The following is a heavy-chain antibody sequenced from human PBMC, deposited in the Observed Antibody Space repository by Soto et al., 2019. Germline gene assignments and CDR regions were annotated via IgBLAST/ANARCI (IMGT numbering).Heavy chain of an antibody. CDR2: MNPSTGNS. Sequence: QVQLVQSGAEVRKPGASVKVSCEASGYTFTSYDIYWVRQATGQGLEWMGWMNPSTGNSGYAQKFQGRVTMTSDTSRSTAHMELSSLRSEDTAVYYCARRAETNGWNGFGADKYYFDFWGQGTLVTASS. CDR1: GYTFTSYD. CDR3: ARRAETNGWNGFGADKYYFDF. D-gene: IGHD1-1*01. V-gene: IGHV1-8*01. J-gene: IGHJ4*02.